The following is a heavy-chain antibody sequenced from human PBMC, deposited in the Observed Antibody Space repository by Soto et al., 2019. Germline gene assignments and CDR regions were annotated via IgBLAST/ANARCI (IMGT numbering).Heavy chain of an antibody. Sequence: GGSLRLSCAASGFTFSSYSMNWVRQAPGKGLEWVSSISSSSSYIYYADSVKGRFTISRDNAKNSLYLQMNSLRAEDTAVYYCARAAWFGELPTYYYYGMDVCGQRTTVTVSS. J-gene: IGHJ6*02. CDR2: ISSSSSYI. V-gene: IGHV3-21*01. D-gene: IGHD3-10*01. CDR1: GFTFSSYS. CDR3: ARAAWFGELPTYYYYGMDV.